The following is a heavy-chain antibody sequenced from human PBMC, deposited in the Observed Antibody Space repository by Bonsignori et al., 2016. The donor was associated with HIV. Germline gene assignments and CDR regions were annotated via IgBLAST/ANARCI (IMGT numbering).Heavy chain of an antibody. D-gene: IGHD6-19*01. V-gene: IGHV3-30*02. CDR1: GFTFSNYG. J-gene: IGHJ4*02. Sequence: GESLKISCAASGFTFSNYGMHWVRQAPGKGLEWVAFILYDGSNKYYADSVKGRFTISRDNSKNTLYMQMNSLRAEDTAVYHCAKEYSTAWYGYFDYWGQGTLVTVSS. CDR3: AKEYSTAWYGYFDY. CDR2: ILYDGSNK.